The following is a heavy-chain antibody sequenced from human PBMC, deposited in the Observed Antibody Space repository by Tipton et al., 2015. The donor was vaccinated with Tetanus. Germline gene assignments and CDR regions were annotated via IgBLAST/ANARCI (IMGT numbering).Heavy chain of an antibody. CDR2: IYKSGNT. J-gene: IGHJ6*03. Sequence: TLSLTCTVSVGSISSGDYYWSWVRQSPGEGLQWIGHIYKSGNTYYRPTLKSRVAISTDASKNQFYLKLNSMTAADTAVYYCARVGYYYYYMDVWGKGTTVTVSS. CDR1: VGSISSGDYY. CDR3: ARVGYYYYYMDV. D-gene: IGHD3-22*01. V-gene: IGHV4-30-4*01.